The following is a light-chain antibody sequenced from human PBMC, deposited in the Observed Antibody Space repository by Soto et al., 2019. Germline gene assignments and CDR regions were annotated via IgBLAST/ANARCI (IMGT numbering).Light chain of an antibody. V-gene: IGLV2-23*02. Sequence: QSVLTQPASVSGSPGQSITISCTGTSSDVGRYDLVSWYQQHPGTAPKLIIYEVTKRPSGVSNRFSGSKSGNTASLTISGLQAEDDSDYYCCSSANSNTLLFGGGTKLTVL. CDR2: EVT. J-gene: IGLJ2*01. CDR3: CSSANSNTLL. CDR1: SSDVGRYDL.